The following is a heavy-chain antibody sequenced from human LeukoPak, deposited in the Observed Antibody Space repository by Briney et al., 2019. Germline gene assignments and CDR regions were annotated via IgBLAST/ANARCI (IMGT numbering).Heavy chain of an antibody. V-gene: IGHV3-49*04. J-gene: IGHJ4*02. CDR3: TREAPGGDYYDSSGYGTSY. Sequence: GRSLRLSCTASGFTFGEYAMSWVRQAPGKGREWVGFIRSKAYGGTTEYAASVKGRFTISRDDSKSIAYLQMNSLKTDDTAVYYCTREAPGGDYYDSSGYGTSYWGQGILVTVSS. CDR1: GFTFGEYA. CDR2: IRSKAYGGTT. D-gene: IGHD3-22*01.